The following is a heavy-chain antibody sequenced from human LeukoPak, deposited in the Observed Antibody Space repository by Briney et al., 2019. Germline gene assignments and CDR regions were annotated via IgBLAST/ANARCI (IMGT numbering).Heavy chain of an antibody. CDR3: AKVKGGSSWQYYFDY. CDR2: ISYDGNNK. D-gene: IGHD6-13*01. V-gene: IGHV3-30-3*01. Sequence: GRSLRLSCAASGFTFSSYPMHWVRQAPGKGLEWVAVISYDGNNKYYADSVKGRFTISRDNSKNTLYLQMNTLRAEDTALYYCAKVKGGSSWQYYFDYWGQGTLVTVSS. J-gene: IGHJ4*02. CDR1: GFTFSSYP.